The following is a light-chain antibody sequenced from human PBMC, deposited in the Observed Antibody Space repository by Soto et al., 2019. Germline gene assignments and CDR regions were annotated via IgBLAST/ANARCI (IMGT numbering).Light chain of an antibody. Sequence: QPVLTQSPSASASLGASVNLTCTLSSGHSNYPIAWHQQQPEKGPRYLMKLNSDGSHTKGDGIPDRFSGSSSGAERYLTISSLQSEDEADYYCQTWGTGIKVFGGGTQLTVL. CDR3: QTWGTGIKV. V-gene: IGLV4-69*01. CDR2: LNSDGSH. CDR1: SGHSNYP. J-gene: IGLJ3*02.